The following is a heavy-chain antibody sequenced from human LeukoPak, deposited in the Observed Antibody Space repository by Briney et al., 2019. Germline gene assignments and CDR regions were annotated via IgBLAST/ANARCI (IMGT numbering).Heavy chain of an antibody. V-gene: IGHV3-7*01. CDR1: GFTFNSNW. Sequence: GGSLRLSCVASGFTFNSNWMSWVRQAPGKGLEWVANIKQDGSEKYYVDSVKGRFTISRDNAKNSLSLQMNSLGAEDTAVYYCARDKYYDRYFDSWGQGTLVTVSS. CDR3: ARDKYYDRYFDS. D-gene: IGHD3-22*01. CDR2: IKQDGSEK. J-gene: IGHJ4*02.